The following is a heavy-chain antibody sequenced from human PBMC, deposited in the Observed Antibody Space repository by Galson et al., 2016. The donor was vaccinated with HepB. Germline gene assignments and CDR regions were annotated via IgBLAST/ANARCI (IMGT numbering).Heavy chain of an antibody. CDR3: ARQHSFYDDGSGYYYVVIDY. J-gene: IGHJ4*02. CDR2: ISYTGST. Sequence: SETLSLTCTVSGGSISSYYWTWMRQAPGKRLEYIGYISYTGSTNYNPSLKSRVAMSLDTSKNQFSLKLTSVTAADTAKYYCARQHSFYDDGSGYYYVVIDYWGQGTLVTVSS. V-gene: IGHV4-59*08. CDR1: GGSISSYY. D-gene: IGHD3-22*01.